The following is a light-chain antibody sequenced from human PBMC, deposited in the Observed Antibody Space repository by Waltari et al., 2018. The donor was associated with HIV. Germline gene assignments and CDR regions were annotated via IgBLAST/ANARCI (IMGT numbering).Light chain of an antibody. CDR1: SSDVGSYNY. V-gene: IGLV2-23*02. Sequence: QSALTQPASVSGFPGQSITIPCPGRSSDVGSYNYVSWYQQHPGKAPKLSIYDVSKRPSGVSNRFSGSKSGNTASLTISGLQAEDEADYYCCSYAGSNTYLFGTGTEVTVL. CDR2: DVS. CDR3: CSYAGSNTYL. J-gene: IGLJ1*01.